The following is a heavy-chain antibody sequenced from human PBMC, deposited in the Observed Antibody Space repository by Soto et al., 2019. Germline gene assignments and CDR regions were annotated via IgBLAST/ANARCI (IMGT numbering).Heavy chain of an antibody. J-gene: IGHJ6*02. CDR3: AKGQYCSSTSCYVPYYYYGMDV. D-gene: IGHD2-2*01. V-gene: IGHV3-23*01. CDR1: GFIFSSYA. Sequence: GGSLRLSCAASGFIFSSYAMSWVRQAPGKGLEWVSAISGSGGSTYYADSVKGRFTISRDNSKNTLYLQMNSLRAEDTAVYYCAKGQYCSSTSCYVPYYYYGMDVWGQGTTVTVSS. CDR2: ISGSGGST.